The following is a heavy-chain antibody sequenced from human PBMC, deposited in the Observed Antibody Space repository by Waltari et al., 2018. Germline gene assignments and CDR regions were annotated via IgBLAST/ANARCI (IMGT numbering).Heavy chain of an antibody. CDR3: ARDRGRGIYLDS. D-gene: IGHD1-1*01. Sequence: QLQLQQSGPGLVKPSESLSLTCGVSGDSMDTNYWWSWVRQAPGKGLEWIGQIHRSGKTHYHPSFESRVTVSIDTSNNQFSLKVASATPADTAVYYCARDRGRGIYLDSWGQGTLVTVSP. J-gene: IGHJ4*02. V-gene: IGHV4-4*02. CDR2: IHRSGKT. CDR1: GDSMDTNYW.